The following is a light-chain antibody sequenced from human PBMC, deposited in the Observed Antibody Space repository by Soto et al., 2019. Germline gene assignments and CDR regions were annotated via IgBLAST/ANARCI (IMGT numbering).Light chain of an antibody. CDR1: SSDVGGYNY. CDR2: DVT. Sequence: QSVLTQPRSVSGSPGQSLTISCTGTSSDVGGYNYVSWYQQYPGKVPKLMIYDVTKRPSEVPDRFSGSKSGNTASLTISGLQAEDEADYYCCSHAGSYTYVFGTGTKLTVL. V-gene: IGLV2-11*01. J-gene: IGLJ1*01. CDR3: CSHAGSYTYV.